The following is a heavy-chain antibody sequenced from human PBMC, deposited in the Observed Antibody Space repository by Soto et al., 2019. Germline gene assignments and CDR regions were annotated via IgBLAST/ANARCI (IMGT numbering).Heavy chain of an antibody. Sequence: ASVKVSCKASGYTFTSYGISWVRQAPGQGLEWMGWISAYNGNTNYAQKLQGRVTMTTDTSTSTAYMELRSLRSDDTAVYYCARSPYCSGGSCYYYYMDVWGKGTTVTSP. CDR1: GYTFTSYG. CDR3: ARSPYCSGGSCYYYYMDV. D-gene: IGHD2-15*01. V-gene: IGHV1-18*01. J-gene: IGHJ6*03. CDR2: ISAYNGNT.